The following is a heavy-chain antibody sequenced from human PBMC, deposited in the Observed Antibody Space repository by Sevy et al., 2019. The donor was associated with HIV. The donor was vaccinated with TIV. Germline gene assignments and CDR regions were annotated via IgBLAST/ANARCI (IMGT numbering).Heavy chain of an antibody. J-gene: IGHJ4*02. CDR2: IYYNGHI. D-gene: IGHD1-26*01. CDR1: GGSITSLY. CDR3: AGENAWGRGYS. Sequence: SETLSLTCTVSGGSITSLYWNWIRQPPGKGLEWIANIYYNGHINYNPSLKSRATLSLDTSKNQSSLRLSSVTAADTAMYYCAGENAWGRGYSWGQGTLVTVSS. V-gene: IGHV4-59*08.